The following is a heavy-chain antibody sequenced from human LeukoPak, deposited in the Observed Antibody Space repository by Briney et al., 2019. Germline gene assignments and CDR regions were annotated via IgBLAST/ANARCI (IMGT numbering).Heavy chain of an antibody. V-gene: IGHV4-38-2*01. J-gene: IGHJ4*02. Sequence: PSETLSLTCAVSGYSISSGYYWGWVRPPPGKGLEWIGSIYHSGTTYYNPSLKSRVTISIDTSKNQFSLKLNSVAAADTAVYYCAKPHRSSSHFYDSWGQGALVTVSS. CDR1: GYSISSGYY. CDR3: AKPHRSSSHFYDS. D-gene: IGHD6-6*01. CDR2: IYHSGTT.